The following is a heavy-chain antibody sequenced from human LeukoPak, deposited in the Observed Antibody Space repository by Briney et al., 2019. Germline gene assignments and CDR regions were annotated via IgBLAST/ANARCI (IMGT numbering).Heavy chain of an antibody. V-gene: IGHV3-7*01. Sequence: GGSLRLSCAASGFNFSSYWMSWVRQAPGKGLEWVVNIKQDGSEKYYVDSVKGRFTISRDNAKKSLYLQMNSLRAEDMAVYYCARDLVVAAVIDPGAFDIWGQGTMVTVSS. J-gene: IGHJ3*02. CDR1: GFNFSSYW. D-gene: IGHD2-2*01. CDR2: IKQDGSEK. CDR3: ARDLVVAAVIDPGAFDI.